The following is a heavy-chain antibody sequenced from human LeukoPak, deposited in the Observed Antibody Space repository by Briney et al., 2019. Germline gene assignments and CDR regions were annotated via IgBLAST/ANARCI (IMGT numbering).Heavy chain of an antibody. CDR1: GGSISGSSYS. Sequence: SETLSLTCTVSGGSISGSSYSWTWIRQPPGKGLEWIGSIYYSGSTYYNPSLKSRVTISVDTSKNQFSLELSSVTAADTAVYYCANLLMTTVTLGWGQGTLVTVSS. CDR2: IYYSGST. CDR3: ANLLMTTVTLG. J-gene: IGHJ4*02. V-gene: IGHV4-39*01. D-gene: IGHD4-11*01.